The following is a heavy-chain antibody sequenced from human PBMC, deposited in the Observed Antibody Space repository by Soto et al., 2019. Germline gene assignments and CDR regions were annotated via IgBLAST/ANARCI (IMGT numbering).Heavy chain of an antibody. CDR3: TSRPIPIDY. CDR1: GFTFSGSA. J-gene: IGHJ4*02. V-gene: IGHV3-73*01. CDR2: IRSKANSYAT. Sequence: GGSLRLSCAASGFTFSGSAMHWVRQASGKGLEWVGRIRSKANSYATAYAASVKGRFTISRDDSKNTAYLQMNSLKTEDTAVYYCTSRPIPIDYWGQGTLVTVSS. D-gene: IGHD2-21*01.